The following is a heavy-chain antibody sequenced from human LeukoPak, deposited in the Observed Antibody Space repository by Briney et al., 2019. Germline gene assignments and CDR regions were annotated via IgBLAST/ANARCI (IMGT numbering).Heavy chain of an antibody. J-gene: IGHJ4*02. CDR2: ISGSSGII. Sequence: GGSLRLSCAASGFTFNTYTMNWVRQAPGKGLEWVSYISGSSGIIDYADSVRGRFTISRDNAKNSLYPQMNSLRDEDTAVYYCARARRDGYNFDYWGQGTLVTVSS. V-gene: IGHV3-48*02. CDR1: GFTFNTYT. CDR3: ARARRDGYNFDY. D-gene: IGHD5-24*01.